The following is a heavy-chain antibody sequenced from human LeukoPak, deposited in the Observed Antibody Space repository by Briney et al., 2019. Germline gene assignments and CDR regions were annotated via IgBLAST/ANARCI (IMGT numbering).Heavy chain of an antibody. CDR3: ASGPYYDSSGYSGD. Sequence: SQTLSLTCTVSGGSISSYYWSWLRQPPGKGLEWIGYIYYSGSTNYNPSLKSRVTISVDTSKNQFSLKLSSVTAADTAVYYCASGPYYDSSGYSGDWGQGTLVTVSS. CDR1: GGSISSYY. CDR2: IYYSGST. V-gene: IGHV4-59*01. J-gene: IGHJ4*02. D-gene: IGHD3-22*01.